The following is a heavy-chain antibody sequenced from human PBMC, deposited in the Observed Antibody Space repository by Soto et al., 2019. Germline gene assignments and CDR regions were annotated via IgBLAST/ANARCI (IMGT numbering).Heavy chain of an antibody. J-gene: IGHJ4*02. CDR2: ISYDGSNK. V-gene: IGHV3-30-3*01. CDR3: ARDWGGGYFDY. D-gene: IGHD3-16*01. Sequence: QVQLVEAGGGVVQPGRSLRLSCAASGFTFSSYAMHWVRQAPGKGLEWVAVISYDGSNKYYADSVKGRFTISRDNSKNTLYLQMNSLTAEDRAVYYCARDWGGGYFDYWRQGTLVTVSS. CDR1: GFTFSSYA.